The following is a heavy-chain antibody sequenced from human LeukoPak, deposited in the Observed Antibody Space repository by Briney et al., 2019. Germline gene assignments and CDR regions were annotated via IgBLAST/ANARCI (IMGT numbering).Heavy chain of an antibody. D-gene: IGHD6-25*01. CDR2: ISGSGGST. J-gene: IGHJ3*02. V-gene: IGHV3-23*01. Sequence: GGSLRLSCAASGFTFDDYTMHWVRQAPGKGLEWVSAISGSGGSTYYADSVKGRFTISRDNSKNTLYLHMNSLRAEDTAVYYCAKSGAFDIWGQGTMVTVSS. CDR3: AKSGAFDI. CDR1: GFTFDDYT.